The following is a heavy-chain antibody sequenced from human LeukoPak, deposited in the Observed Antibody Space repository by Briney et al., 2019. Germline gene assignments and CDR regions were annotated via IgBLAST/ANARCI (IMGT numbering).Heavy chain of an antibody. Sequence: PGGSLRLSCAASGFTFSTYAVNWVRQAPGKGLEWVSTISGSGDSTYYADSVKGRFTISRHNSKNTLYLQMNSLRAEDTAVYYCARGSPPYLLWGQGTMVTVSS. CDR2: ISGSGDST. J-gene: IGHJ3*01. CDR1: GFTFSTYA. V-gene: IGHV3-23*01. D-gene: IGHD3-10*01. CDR3: ARGSPPYLL.